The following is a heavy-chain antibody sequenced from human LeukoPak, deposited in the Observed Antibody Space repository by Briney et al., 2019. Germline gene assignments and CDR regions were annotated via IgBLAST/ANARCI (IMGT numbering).Heavy chain of an antibody. D-gene: IGHD6-19*01. J-gene: IGHJ4*02. Sequence: PGGSLRLSCAASGFTFDDYAMHWVRQAPGKGLEWVSGISGSGGSTYYADSVKGRFTISRDNSKNTLYLQMNSLRAEDTAVYYCAKHGQWLVFDYWGQGTLVTVSS. CDR2: ISGSGGST. CDR3: AKHGQWLVFDY. CDR1: GFTFDDYA. V-gene: IGHV3-23*01.